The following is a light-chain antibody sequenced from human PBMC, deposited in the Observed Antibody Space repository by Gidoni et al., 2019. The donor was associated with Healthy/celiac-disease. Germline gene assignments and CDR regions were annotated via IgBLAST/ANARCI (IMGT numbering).Light chain of an antibody. J-gene: IGLJ3*02. CDR3: SSYTSSSTLV. CDR2: EVS. V-gene: IGLV2-14*01. Sequence: QSALTQPASVSGSPGPSITISCTGTSSDVGCYNYVSWYQQHPGKAPKLMIYEVSNRPSGVSNRFSCSKSGNTASLTISGLQAEDEADYYCSSYTSSSTLVFGGGTKLT. CDR1: SSDVGCYNY.